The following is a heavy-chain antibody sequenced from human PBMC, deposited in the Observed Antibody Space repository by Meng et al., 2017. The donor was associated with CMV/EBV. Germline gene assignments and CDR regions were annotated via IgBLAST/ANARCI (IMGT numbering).Heavy chain of an antibody. CDR2: IWYDGSNK. CDR1: GFTFSSYG. Sequence: GESLKISCAASGFTFSSYGMHWVRQAPGKGLEWVAVIWYDGSNKYYADSVKGRFTISRDNSKNTLFLQMNSLRAEDTAVYYCARWDIVTTFRKDYYYYGMDVWGQGTTVTVSS. J-gene: IGHJ6*02. V-gene: IGHV3-33*01. CDR3: ARWDIVTTFRKDYYYYGMDV. D-gene: IGHD5-12*01.